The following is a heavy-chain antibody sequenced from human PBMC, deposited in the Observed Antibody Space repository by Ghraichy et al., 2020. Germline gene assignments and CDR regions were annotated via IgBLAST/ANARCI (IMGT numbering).Heavy chain of an antibody. Sequence: VKVSCKASGYTFTSYGISWVRQALGQGLEWMGWISAYNGNTNYAQKLQGRVTMTTDTSTSTAYMELRSLRSDDTAVYYCARDPFRANTVTTFRYGMDVWGQGTTVTVSS. J-gene: IGHJ6*02. D-gene: IGHD4-17*01. V-gene: IGHV1-18*01. CDR3: ARDPFRANTVTTFRYGMDV. CDR1: GYTFTSYG. CDR2: ISAYNGNT.